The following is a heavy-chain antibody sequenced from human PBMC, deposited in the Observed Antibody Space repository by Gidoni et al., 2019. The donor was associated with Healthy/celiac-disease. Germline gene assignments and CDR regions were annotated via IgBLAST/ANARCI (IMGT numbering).Heavy chain of an antibody. CDR2: ISGSGGST. CDR1: GFTFRSYA. D-gene: IGHD6-19*01. Sequence: EVQLLESGGGLVQPGGSLRLSCAASGFTFRSYAMSWVRQAPTKGLEWVSAISGSGGSTYYADSVKGRFTISRDNSKNTLYLQMNSLRAEDTAVYYCAKGGSGWQNYYYGMDVWGQGTTVTVSS. CDR3: AKGGSGWQNYYYGMDV. V-gene: IGHV3-23*01. J-gene: IGHJ6*02.